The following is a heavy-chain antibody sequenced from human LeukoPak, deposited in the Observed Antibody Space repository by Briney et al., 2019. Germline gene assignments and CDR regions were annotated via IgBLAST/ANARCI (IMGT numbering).Heavy chain of an antibody. D-gene: IGHD5-18*01. Sequence: ASVKLSCKASGYTFTGYYIHWVRQAPGQGLEWMGWINPNSGGTNYAQKFQGRVTMTRDTSVSTAYMELNRLRSDDTGVYYCARDTTMITYWFDPWGQETLVTVSS. CDR1: GYTFTGYY. J-gene: IGHJ5*02. CDR3: ARDTTMITYWFDP. V-gene: IGHV1-2*02. CDR2: INPNSGGT.